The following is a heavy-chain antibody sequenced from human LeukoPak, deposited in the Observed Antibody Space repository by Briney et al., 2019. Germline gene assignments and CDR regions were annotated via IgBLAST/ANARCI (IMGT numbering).Heavy chain of an antibody. V-gene: IGHV1-46*01. CDR2: INPSGGGT. CDR3: ARADSLDCSSTSCPPDWFDP. J-gene: IGHJ5*02. Sequence: ASVKVSCKASGYTFTSYYMHWVRQAPGQGLEWMGIINPSGGGTSYAQKFQGRVTMTRDTSTSTVYMELSSLRSEDTAVYYCARADSLDCSSTSCPPDWFDPWGQGTLVTVSS. D-gene: IGHD2-2*01. CDR1: GYTFTSYY.